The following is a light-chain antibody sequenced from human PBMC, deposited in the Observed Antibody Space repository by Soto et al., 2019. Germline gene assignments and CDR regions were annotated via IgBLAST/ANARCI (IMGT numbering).Light chain of an antibody. J-gene: IGKJ4*01. V-gene: IGKV3-20*01. CDR1: QSVSSSY. CDR3: QHYGSLVLT. CDR2: GAS. Sequence: EIGLLQYPGTLSLSPGVRATLSCRASQSVSSSYLAWYQQKPGQAPRLLIYGASSRATGIPDRFSGSGSGTDFTLTISRLEPEDFAVYYCQHYGSLVLTFGGGTKVEIK.